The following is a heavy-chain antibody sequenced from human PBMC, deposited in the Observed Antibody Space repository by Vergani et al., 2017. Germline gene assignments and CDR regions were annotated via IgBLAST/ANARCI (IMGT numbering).Heavy chain of an antibody. D-gene: IGHD6-13*01. Sequence: VQLVESGGGVVQPGGSLRLSCVASGFSVSNSGMHWVRQTPGKGLEWVSYISSSSSTIYYADSVKGRFTISRDNAKNSLYLQMNSLRAEDTAVYYCARGGGQQLLDSWFDPWGQGTLVTVSS. CDR1: GFSVSNSG. CDR2: ISSSSSTI. V-gene: IGHV3-48*01. CDR3: ARGGGQQLLDSWFDP. J-gene: IGHJ5*02.